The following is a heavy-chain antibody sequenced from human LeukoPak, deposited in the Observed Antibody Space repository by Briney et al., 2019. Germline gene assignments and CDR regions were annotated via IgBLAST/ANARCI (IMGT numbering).Heavy chain of an antibody. J-gene: IGHJ6*03. CDR1: GFTFSSYA. CDR2: ISGSGGST. D-gene: IGHD3-10*01. Sequence: PGGSLRLSCAASGFTFSSYAMSWVRQAPGKGLEWVSAISGSGGSTYYADSVKGRFTISRDNSKNTLYLQMNSLSAEDTAVYYCAKAPRFHYYMDVWGKGTTVTVSS. CDR3: AKAPRFHYYMDV. V-gene: IGHV3-23*01.